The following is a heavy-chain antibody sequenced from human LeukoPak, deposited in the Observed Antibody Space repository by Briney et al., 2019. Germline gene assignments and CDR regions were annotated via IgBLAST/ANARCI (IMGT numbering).Heavy chain of an antibody. Sequence: PSETLSLTCAVYGGSFSGYYWSWVRQAPGKGLEWVSGINWNGGSTGYADSVKGRFTISRDNAKNSLYLQMNTLRAEDTALYYCARASGSGYYFYLDYWGQGTLVTVSS. J-gene: IGHJ4*02. CDR1: GGSFSGYY. V-gene: IGHV3-20*04. CDR3: ARASGSGYYFYLDY. D-gene: IGHD3-22*01. CDR2: INWNGGST.